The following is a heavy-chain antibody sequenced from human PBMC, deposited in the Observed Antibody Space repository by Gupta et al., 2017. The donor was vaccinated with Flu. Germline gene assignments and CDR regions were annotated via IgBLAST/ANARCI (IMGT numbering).Heavy chain of an antibody. J-gene: IGHJ6*02. D-gene: IGHD1-20*01. CDR3: AKEITGAHGMEV. CDR1: GYSFPSYW. V-gene: IGHV5-51*03. Sequence: EVQLVQSGAEVKKLGESLKISCKAPGYSFPSYWIAWVRQMPGKGLEWMGIVYPGDSDSRYSPSFQGQVTFSADKSIDTAYLQWRSLKASDSAIYYCAKEITGAHGMEVWGQGTTVTVSS. CDR2: VYPGDSDS.